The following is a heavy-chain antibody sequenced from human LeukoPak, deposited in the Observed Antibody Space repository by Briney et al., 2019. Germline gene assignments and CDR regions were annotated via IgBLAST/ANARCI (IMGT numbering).Heavy chain of an antibody. CDR1: GFSFSNYG. Sequence: GGSLRLSCAASGFSFSNYGMHWVRQAPGKGLEWVALIQSDGSKTYSADSVKGRFTISRDNPRNTLYLQMNSLRPEDTAVYYCAKRYCKSATCRSDMDAWGQGPTVTVSS. CDR2: IQSDGSKT. CDR3: AKRYCKSATCRSDMDA. D-gene: IGHD2-15*01. V-gene: IGHV3-30*02. J-gene: IGHJ6*02.